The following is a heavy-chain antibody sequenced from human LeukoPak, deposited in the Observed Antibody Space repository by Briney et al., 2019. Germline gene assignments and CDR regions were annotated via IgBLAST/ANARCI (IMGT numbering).Heavy chain of an antibody. J-gene: IGHJ4*02. D-gene: IGHD3-22*01. V-gene: IGHV4-61*02. CDR3: ARRYYYDSSGYDD. CDR1: GGSISSGSYY. CDR2: IYTSGST. Sequence: SQTLSLTCTGSGGSISSGSYYWSWIRQPAGKGLEWIGRIYTSGSTNYNPSLKSRVTISVDTSKNQFSLKLSSVTAADTAVYYCARRYYYDSSGYDDWGQGTLVTVSS.